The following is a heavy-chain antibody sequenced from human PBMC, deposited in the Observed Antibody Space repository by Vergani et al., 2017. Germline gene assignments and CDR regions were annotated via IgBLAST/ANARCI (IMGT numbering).Heavy chain of an antibody. CDR3: AGHFTVEWVVKLGWIDP. J-gene: IGHJ5*02. D-gene: IGHD6-19*01. V-gene: IGHV4-39*01. CDR1: GASIRSSNYY. CDR2: IYYSGST. Sequence: QLQLQESGPGLVKPSATLSLTCSVSGASIRSSNYYWGWIRQPPGKGLEWIASIYYSGSTYYNPSLKSRVTISVDTSKNQFSLKLSSVTAADTAVYFCAGHFTVEWVVKLGWIDPWGQGILVTVSS.